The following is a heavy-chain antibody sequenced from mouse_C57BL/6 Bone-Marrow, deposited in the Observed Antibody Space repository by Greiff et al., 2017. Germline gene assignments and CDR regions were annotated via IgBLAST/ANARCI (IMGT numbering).Heavy chain of an antibody. CDR3: ARYDGY. D-gene: IGHD2-3*01. J-gene: IGHJ3*02. CDR1: GYSFTGYY. V-gene: IGHV1-42*01. Sequence: DVQLQESGPELVKPGASVKISCKASGYSFTGYYMNWVKQSPEKSLEWIGEINPSTGGTTYNQKFKAKATLTVDKSSSTAYMQLKSLTSEDSAVYYCARYDGYWGQGTLVTVSA. CDR2: INPSTGGT.